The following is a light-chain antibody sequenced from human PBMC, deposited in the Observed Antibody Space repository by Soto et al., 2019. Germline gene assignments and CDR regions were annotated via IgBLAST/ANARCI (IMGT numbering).Light chain of an antibody. CDR2: LNSDGSH. Sequence: QPVLTQSPSASASLGASVKLTCTLSSGHINYAIAWHQQQPEKGPRYLMKLNSDGSHTKGDGIPDRFSGSSSGSERHLTISSLQSDDEADYYCQTWGTAIHDVVFGGGTKVTVL. V-gene: IGLV4-69*01. J-gene: IGLJ2*01. CDR3: QTWGTAIHDVV. CDR1: SGHINYA.